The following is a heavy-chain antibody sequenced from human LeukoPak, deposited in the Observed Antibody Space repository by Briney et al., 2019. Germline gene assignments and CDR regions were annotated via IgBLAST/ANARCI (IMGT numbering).Heavy chain of an antibody. J-gene: IGHJ4*02. CDR2: ISSSSSYI. D-gene: IGHD5-18*01. CDR3: ARGSYGHDH. V-gene: IGHV3-21*01. Sequence: GESLRLSCAASGFTFNKYAMSWVRQAPGKGLEWVSSISSSSSYIYYADSVKGRFTISRDNAKNSLYLQMNNLRAEDTAVYYCARGSYGHDHWGQGTLVTVSS. CDR1: GFTFNKYA.